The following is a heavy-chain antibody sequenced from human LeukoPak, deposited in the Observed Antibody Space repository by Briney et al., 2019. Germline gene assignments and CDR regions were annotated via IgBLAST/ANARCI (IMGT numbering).Heavy chain of an antibody. CDR3: ARVLAMNWFDP. Sequence: ASVKVSCKASGYTFTGYYMHWVRQAPGQGLEWMGWINPNSGGTNYAQKFQGRVAMTRNTSISTAYMELSRLRSDDTAVYYCARVLAMNWFDPWGQGTLVTVSS. V-gene: IGHV1-2*02. D-gene: IGHD2-15*01. CDR1: GYTFTGYY. J-gene: IGHJ5*02. CDR2: INPNSGGT.